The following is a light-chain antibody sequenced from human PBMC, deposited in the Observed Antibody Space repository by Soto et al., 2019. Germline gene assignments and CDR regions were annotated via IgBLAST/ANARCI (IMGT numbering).Light chain of an antibody. CDR1: QSVSNS. J-gene: IGKJ4*01. V-gene: IGKV3-11*01. CDR3: QQRTNWPLT. Sequence: EIVLTQSPATLSLSPGERATLSCWASQSVSNSLAWYQQRPGQSPRLLIYDVSTRATGIPARFGGSGSGTDFPLTISSLETEDFAVYYCQQRTNWPLTFGGGTKV. CDR2: DVS.